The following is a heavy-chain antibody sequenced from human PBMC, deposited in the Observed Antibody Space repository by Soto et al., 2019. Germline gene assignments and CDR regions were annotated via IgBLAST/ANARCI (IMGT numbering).Heavy chain of an antibody. D-gene: IGHD6-13*01. CDR1: GFTFSDYA. J-gene: IGHJ6*02. Sequence: QVQLVESGGGVVQPGRSLRLSCTASGFTFSDYAIHWVRQAPGKGLEGVALIWYDGGNRAYADSVKGLCTISRDNSKNTLDLHMNSLRAEDTAVYFCARDAKSGAAARSYFYYYGLDVWGQGTTGTGSS. CDR2: IWYDGGNR. V-gene: IGHV3-33*01. CDR3: ARDAKSGAAARSYFYYYGLDV.